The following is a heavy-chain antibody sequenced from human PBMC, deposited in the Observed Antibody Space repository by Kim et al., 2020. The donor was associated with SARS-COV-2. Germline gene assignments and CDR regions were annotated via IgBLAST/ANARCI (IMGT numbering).Heavy chain of an antibody. V-gene: IGHV4-34*01. J-gene: IGHJ4*02. D-gene: IGHD6-19*01. Sequence: SLKSRVTISVDTSKNQFSLKRSSVTAADTAVYYCARGQGAVAGTAPLGYWGQGTLVTVSS. CDR3: ARGQGAVAGTAPLGY.